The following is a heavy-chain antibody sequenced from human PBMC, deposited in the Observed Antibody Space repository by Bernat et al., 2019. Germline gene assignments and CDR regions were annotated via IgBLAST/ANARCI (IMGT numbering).Heavy chain of an antibody. CDR3: AKDWTMVRGVPTPPDDY. Sequence: QVQLVESGGGVVQPGRSLRLSCAASGFTFSSYGMHWVRQAPGKGLELVAVISYDGSDKYYADSVKGRFTISRDNSKNTLYLQLNSLGAEDTAVYYCAKDWTMVRGVPTPPDDYWGQGTLVTVSS. D-gene: IGHD3-10*01. J-gene: IGHJ4*02. CDR2: ISYDGSDK. CDR1: GFTFSSYG. V-gene: IGHV3-30*18.